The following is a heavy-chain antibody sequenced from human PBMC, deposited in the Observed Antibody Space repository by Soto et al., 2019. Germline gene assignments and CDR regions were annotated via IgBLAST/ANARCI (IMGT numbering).Heavy chain of an antibody. J-gene: IGHJ3*02. CDR3: ARDSGPRQIFGVVNAFDI. D-gene: IGHD3-3*01. CDR1: GDSVSSNSAA. V-gene: IGHV6-1*01. CDR2: TYYRSKWYN. Sequence: PSQTLSLTCAISGDSVSSNSAAWNWIRQSPSRGLEWLGRTYYRSKWYNDYAVSVKSRITINPDTSKNQFSLQLNSVTPEDTAVYYCARDSGPRQIFGVVNAFDIWGQGTMVTVSS.